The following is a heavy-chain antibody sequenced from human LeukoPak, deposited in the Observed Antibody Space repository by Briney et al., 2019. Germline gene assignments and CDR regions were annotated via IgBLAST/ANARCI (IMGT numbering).Heavy chain of an antibody. D-gene: IGHD3-9*01. CDR3: ARDISYYDILTGYEGGWFDP. J-gene: IGHJ5*02. CDR1: GGTFSSYA. V-gene: IGHV1-69*04. CDR2: IIPILGIA. Sequence: GSSVKVSCKASGGTFSSYAISWVRQAPGQGLEWMGRIIPILGIANYAQKFQGRVTITADKSTSTAYMELSSLRSEDTAVYYCARDISYYDILTGYEGGWFDPWGQGTLVTVSS.